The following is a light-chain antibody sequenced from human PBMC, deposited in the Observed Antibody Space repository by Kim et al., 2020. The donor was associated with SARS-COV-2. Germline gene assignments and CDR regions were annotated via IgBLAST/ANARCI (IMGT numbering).Light chain of an antibody. J-gene: IGKJ4*01. V-gene: IGKV3-11*01. CDR3: QQFSNWLT. CDR1: QSVGSY. CDR2: DAS. Sequence: SLFPVERATLSCRASQSVGSYLAWYQQKPGQAPRLLIYDASNRATDIPARFSGSGSGTDFTLTISSLEPEDFGIYYCQQFSNWLTFGGGTKVDIK.